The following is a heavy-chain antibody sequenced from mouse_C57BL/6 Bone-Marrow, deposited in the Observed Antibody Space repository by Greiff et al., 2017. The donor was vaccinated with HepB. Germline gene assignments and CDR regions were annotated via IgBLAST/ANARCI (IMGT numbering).Heavy chain of an antibody. CDR2: INYDGSST. V-gene: IGHV5-16*01. CDR1: GFTFSDYY. J-gene: IGHJ3*01. Sequence: EVKVEESEGGLVQPGSSMKLSCTASGFTFSDYYMAWVRQVPEKGLEWVANINYDGSSTYYLDSLKCRFIISRDNAKNILYLQMSSLKSEDTATYYCARYDYDDWFAYWGQGTLVTVSA. CDR3: ARYDYDDWFAY. D-gene: IGHD2-4*01.